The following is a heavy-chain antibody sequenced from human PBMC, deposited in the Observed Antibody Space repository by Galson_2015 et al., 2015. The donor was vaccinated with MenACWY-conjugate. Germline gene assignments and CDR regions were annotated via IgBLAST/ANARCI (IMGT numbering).Heavy chain of an antibody. D-gene: IGHD5-12*01. CDR2: ISSSSSTI. CDR1: GFTFSSYS. V-gene: IGHV3-48*04. J-gene: IGHJ4*02. CDR3: ARGGYSGYDAPPYYFDC. Sequence: SLRLSCAASGFTFSSYSMNWVRQAPGKGLEWVSYISSSSSTIYYADSVKGRFTISRDNAKNSLYLQMNSLRAEDTAVYYCARGGYSGYDAPPYYFDCWGQGTLVIVSS.